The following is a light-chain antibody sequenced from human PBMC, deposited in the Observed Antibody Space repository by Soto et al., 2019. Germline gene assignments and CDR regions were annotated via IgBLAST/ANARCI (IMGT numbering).Light chain of an antibody. J-gene: IGKJ1*01. CDR3: QHRTNWPWT. CDR1: QSVSRY. CDR2: DAS. V-gene: IGKV3-11*01. Sequence: EIVLTQSPATLSLSPGERATLSCRASQSVSRYLAWYQQKPGQAPRLLVYDASNRATGIPARFSGSGSGTDFTLTITSVEPADFAVYYCQHRTNWPWTFGQGTKVEIK.